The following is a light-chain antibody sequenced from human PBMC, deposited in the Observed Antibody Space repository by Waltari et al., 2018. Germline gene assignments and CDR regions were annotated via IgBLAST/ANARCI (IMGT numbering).Light chain of an antibody. CDR1: PNELGSLNY. CDR3: CSYAGSYTWV. J-gene: IGLJ3*02. Sequence: SALTPPRSVSGSPGQAVTIPLTGTPNELGSLNYVPWYQKHPGKAPKLIILDVTKRPSGVPDRLSGSKSGNTASLTISGLRAEDEAEYYCCSYAGSYTWVFGGGTKLTVV. V-gene: IGLV2-11*01. CDR2: DVT.